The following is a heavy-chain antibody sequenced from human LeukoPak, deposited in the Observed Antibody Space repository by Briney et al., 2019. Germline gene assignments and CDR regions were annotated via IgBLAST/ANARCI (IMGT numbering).Heavy chain of an antibody. D-gene: IGHD3-22*01. V-gene: IGHV1-18*01. Sequence: ASVKVSCKTSGYTFSRLGITWVRQAPGQGLEWMGWVSGYNGNTNYAQNVQGRVTMTTDTSTNTAYMELRSLRSDDTAVYYCAKDIHPGLDSGASCCFDYWGQGTPVTVSS. CDR2: VSGYNGNT. CDR1: GYTFSRLG. J-gene: IGHJ4*02. CDR3: AKDIHPGLDSGASCCFDY.